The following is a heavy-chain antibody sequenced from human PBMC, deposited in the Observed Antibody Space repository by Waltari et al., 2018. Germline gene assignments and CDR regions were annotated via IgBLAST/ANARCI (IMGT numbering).Heavy chain of an antibody. Sequence: EVQLVESGGSLIQPGGSLRLSCAASGFTVSNNFMSWVRQAPGKGLEGVANIFSGGSTKYADAVKGRFTLSRDKSKNTLYLQMNSLRAEDTAIYYCAIDGPYGNNWGVGSWGQGTLVTVSS. D-gene: IGHD7-27*01. CDR3: AIDGPYGNNWGVGS. J-gene: IGHJ4*02. V-gene: IGHV3-53*01. CDR1: GFTVSNNF. CDR2: IFSGGST.